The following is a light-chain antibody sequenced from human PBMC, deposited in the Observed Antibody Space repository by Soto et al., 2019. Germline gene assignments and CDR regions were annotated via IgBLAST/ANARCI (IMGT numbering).Light chain of an antibody. CDR3: SSYVRGSSWV. V-gene: IGLV2-14*01. J-gene: IGLJ3*02. Sequence: QSALTQPASGSGSPGQSITSSCTGTSSDVGGYKFVSWYQQHPGKAPTLMIYEVTNRPSGVSTRFSGSKSGNTASLTISGLQAEAEADYYCSSYVRGSSWVFGGGTKLTVL. CDR2: EVT. CDR1: SSDVGGYKF.